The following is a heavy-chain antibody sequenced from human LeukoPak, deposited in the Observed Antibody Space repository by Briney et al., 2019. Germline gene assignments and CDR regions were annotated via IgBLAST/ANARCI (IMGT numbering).Heavy chain of an antibody. CDR2: MNPNSGNT. CDR1: GYTFTSYD. D-gene: IGHD1-1*01. V-gene: IGHV1-8*01. J-gene: IGHJ3*02. Sequence: ASVKVSCKASGYTFTSYDINWVRQATGQGLEWMGWMNPNSGNTGYAQKFQGRVTMTRNTSISTAYMELSSLRSEDTAVYYCAVQVKRRGAFEIWGQGTMVTVSS. CDR3: AVQVKRRGAFEI.